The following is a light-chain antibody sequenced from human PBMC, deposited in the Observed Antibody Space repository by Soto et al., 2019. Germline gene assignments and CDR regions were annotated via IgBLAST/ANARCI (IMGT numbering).Light chain of an antibody. J-gene: IGKJ2*01. CDR2: STS. CDR3: QQYHYWPYT. Sequence: VLTQSPATLSVSPGERVTLSCRASQSVSSLLAWYQQKPGQAPRLLIYSTSTRATGIPARFSGSGSGTEFTLTISSLQYEDFAIYYCQQYHYWPYTFGQGTKVDIK. CDR1: QSVSSL. V-gene: IGKV3-15*01.